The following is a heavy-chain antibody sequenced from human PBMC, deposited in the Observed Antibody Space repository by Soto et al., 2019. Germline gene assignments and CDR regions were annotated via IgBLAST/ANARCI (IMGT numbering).Heavy chain of an antibody. CDR1: GGTFSSYA. CDR3: AGGEGAAAGTGTPLDY. V-gene: IGHV1-69*01. CDR2: IIPIFGTA. Sequence: QVQLVQSGAEVKKPGSSVKVSCKASGGTFSSYAISWVRQAPGQGLEWMGGIIPIFGTANYAQKFQGRVTMTADESTSTADMELRSLISEDTAVYYCAGGEGAAAGTGTPLDYWSQGTLVTVSS. J-gene: IGHJ4*02. D-gene: IGHD6-13*01.